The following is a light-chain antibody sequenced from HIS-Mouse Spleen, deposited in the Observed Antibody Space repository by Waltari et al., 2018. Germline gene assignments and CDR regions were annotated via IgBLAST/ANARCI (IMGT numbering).Light chain of an antibody. J-gene: IGKJ1*01. CDR3: QQYYSTPPT. Sequence: DIVMTQSPDYLAVSLGERATINCKSSQSVLYSSNNKNYLAWYQQKPGQPPKLLIYWASTRESGVPDRFSGSGSGTDCTLTISGLQAEDVAVYYCQQYYSTPPTFGQGTKVEIK. CDR2: WAS. CDR1: QSVLYSSNNKNY. V-gene: IGKV4-1*01.